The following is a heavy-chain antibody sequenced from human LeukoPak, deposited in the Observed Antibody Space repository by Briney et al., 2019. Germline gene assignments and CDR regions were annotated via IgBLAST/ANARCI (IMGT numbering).Heavy chain of an antibody. CDR2: FYHSGST. CDR3: ARGQWLPVFDF. J-gene: IGHJ4*02. V-gene: IGHV4-59*01. D-gene: IGHD3-22*01. Sequence: SETLSLTCTVSGGSITHYYWSWIRQPPGKGLEWIGYFYHSGSTNYNPSLKSRVTISVDTSKNHFSLKLSSVTAADTAVYYCARGQWLPVFDFWGQGTLVTVSS. CDR1: GGSITHYY.